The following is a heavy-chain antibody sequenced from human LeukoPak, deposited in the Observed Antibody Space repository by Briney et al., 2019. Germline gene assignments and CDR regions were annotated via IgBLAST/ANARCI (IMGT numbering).Heavy chain of an antibody. V-gene: IGHV3-23*01. D-gene: IGHD6-19*01. CDR3: AKFQGAGSGWYRNGDY. CDR1: GFTLSNYD. Sequence: PGGSLRLSCAASGFTLSNYDMSWVRHAPGKGLEWVSAISGSGDSTYYADSVKGRFTISRDNSKNTLSLQVNSLRAEDTAVYFCAKFQGAGSGWYRNGDYWGQGTLVTVSS. J-gene: IGHJ4*02. CDR2: ISGSGDST.